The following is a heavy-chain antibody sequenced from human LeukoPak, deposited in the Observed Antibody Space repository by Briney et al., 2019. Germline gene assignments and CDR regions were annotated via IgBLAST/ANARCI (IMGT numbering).Heavy chain of an antibody. J-gene: IGHJ3*02. CDR2: ISSDGSRT. V-gene: IGHV3-74*01. D-gene: IGHD2-15*01. Sequence: PGGSLRLSCAASGFTFSSYWMHWVRQAPGKGLVWVSRISSDGSRTTYADSVKGRFTISRDNAKNTLYLQMNSLRAEDTAVFYCVRESYCSGGSCYSGRAFDIWGQGTMVTVSS. CDR1: GFTFSSYW. CDR3: VRESYCSGGSCYSGRAFDI.